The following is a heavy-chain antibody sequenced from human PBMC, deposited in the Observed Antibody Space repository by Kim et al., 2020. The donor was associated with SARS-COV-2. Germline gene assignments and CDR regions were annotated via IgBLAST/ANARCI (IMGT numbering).Heavy chain of an antibody. D-gene: IGHD2-21*01. V-gene: IGHV1-3*01. J-gene: IGHJ6*02. CDR2: INPGRGHT. Sequence: ASVKVSCKASGYTFTTYAMQWVRQAPGQGLEWMGWINPGRGHTKYSEKFQGRLTITRDTSARTAYMELSSLRPEDTAVYYCARSVAIMPPGMDVWGQGTTVTVSS. CDR3: ARSVAIMPPGMDV. CDR1: GYTFTTYA.